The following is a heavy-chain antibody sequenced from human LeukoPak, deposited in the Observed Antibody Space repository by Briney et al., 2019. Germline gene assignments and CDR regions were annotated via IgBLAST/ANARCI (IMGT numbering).Heavy chain of an antibody. J-gene: IGHJ5*02. CDR2: ISSSGSAI. V-gene: IGHV3-48*03. D-gene: IGHD2-2*01. CDR3: AGAGYYASQRSWFDP. Sequence: PGGSLRLSCAASGFTFSNSEMNWVRQAPGKGLEWVSYISSSGSAIYYSDSVKGRFTISRDNAKNSLYLQMNSLRAEDTAVYYCAGAGYYASQRSWFDPWGQGTLVTVSS. CDR1: GFTFSNSE.